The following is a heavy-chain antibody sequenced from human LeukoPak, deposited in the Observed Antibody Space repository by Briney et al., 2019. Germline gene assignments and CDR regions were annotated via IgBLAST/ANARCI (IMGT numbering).Heavy chain of an antibody. J-gene: IGHJ4*02. V-gene: IGHV3-9*01. CDR2: ISWNSGSI. D-gene: IGHD3-22*01. CDR1: GFTFRSYA. Sequence: GGSLRLSCAASGFTFRSYAMSWVRQAPGKGLEWVSGISWNSGSIGYADSVKGRFTISRDNAKNSLYLQMNSLRAEDTALYYCAKAGYYDSSGYSYFDYWGQGTLVTVSS. CDR3: AKAGYYDSSGYSYFDY.